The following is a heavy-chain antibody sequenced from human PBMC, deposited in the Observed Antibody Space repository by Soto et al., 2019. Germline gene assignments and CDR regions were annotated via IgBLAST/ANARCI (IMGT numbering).Heavy chain of an antibody. J-gene: IGHJ4*02. D-gene: IGHD5-18*01. CDR1: GDILSHYG. CDR3: AAGDSSDTGDH. Sequence: SVKVSCKASGDILSHYGVSWVRQVPGKGLEWMGGTTAILGTRDYAQKFQGRMTITSDESTTTSYMELNSLTSDDTAVYYCAAGDSSDTGDHWGQGTLVTVSS. V-gene: IGHV1-69*13. CDR2: TTAILGTR.